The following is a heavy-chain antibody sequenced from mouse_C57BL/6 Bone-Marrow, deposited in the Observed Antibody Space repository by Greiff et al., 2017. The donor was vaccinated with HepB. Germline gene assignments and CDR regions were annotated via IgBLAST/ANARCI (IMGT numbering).Heavy chain of an antibody. CDR3: ASEGAIYDGYYTFAY. CDR1: GYTFTSYW. Sequence: VQLQQSGAELAKPGASVKLSCKASGYTFTSYWMHWVKQRPGQGLEWIGYINPSSGYTKYNQKFKDKATLTADKASSTAYMQLSSLTYEDSAVYYCASEGAIYDGYYTFAYWGQGTLVTVSA. CDR2: INPSSGYT. V-gene: IGHV1-7*01. D-gene: IGHD2-3*01. J-gene: IGHJ3*01.